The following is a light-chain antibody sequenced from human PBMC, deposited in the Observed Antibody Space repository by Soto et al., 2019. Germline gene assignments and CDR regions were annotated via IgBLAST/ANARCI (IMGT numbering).Light chain of an antibody. CDR2: AAS. V-gene: IGKV1-39*01. J-gene: IGKJ1*01. Sequence: DIQMTQSPSSLSASVGDRVAITCRASQSISTFLNWYQQKPGKAPQLLISAASTLESGVPSRFTGSGSGTDFTLSISSLQLEDFATYYCQQSYSIPWTFGQGTKVEIK. CDR3: QQSYSIPWT. CDR1: QSISTF.